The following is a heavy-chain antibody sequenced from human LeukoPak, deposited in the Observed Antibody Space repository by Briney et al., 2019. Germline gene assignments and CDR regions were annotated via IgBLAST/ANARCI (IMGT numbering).Heavy chain of an antibody. CDR3: AKEIVLIANSRGMDV. Sequence: ASVKVSCKASGYSFTNHYVHWVRQAPGQGLEWMGRINPCDWCHSSAQKFQGRVTMTRDTCTSTVYMELSSVKSDGTAIYYCAKEIVLIANSRGMDVWGQGTTVTVSS. CDR2: INPCDWCH. CDR1: GYSFTNHY. V-gene: IGHV1-46*01. D-gene: IGHD2/OR15-2a*01. J-gene: IGHJ6*02.